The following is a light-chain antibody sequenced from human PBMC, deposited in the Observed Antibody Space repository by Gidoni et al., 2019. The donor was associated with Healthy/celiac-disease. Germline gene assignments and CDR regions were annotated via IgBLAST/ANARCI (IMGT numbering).Light chain of an antibody. Sequence: EIVMTQSPATLSVSPGERATLSCRASQRVSSNLAWYQQKPGQAPSLLSYGASIRATGIPASFRGSGSGTAFTLTISILQSEDFAVYYCQQYHNWPPGYTFGQGTKLEIK. CDR1: QRVSSN. CDR2: GAS. V-gene: IGKV3D-15*03. CDR3: QQYHNWPPGYT. J-gene: IGKJ2*01.